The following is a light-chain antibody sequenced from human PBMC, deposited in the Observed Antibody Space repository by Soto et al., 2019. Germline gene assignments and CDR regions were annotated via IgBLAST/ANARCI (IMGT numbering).Light chain of an antibody. J-gene: IGKJ4*01. CDR2: GAS. CDR1: QSVSSSY. Sequence: EIVLTQPPGTLSLSPGERPTLHCRASQSVSSSYLAWYQQKPGQAPRLLIYGASSRATGIPDRFSGSGSGTDFTLTISRLEPEDFAVYYCQQYGSSLGVTFGGGTKVDIK. V-gene: IGKV3-20*01. CDR3: QQYGSSLGVT.